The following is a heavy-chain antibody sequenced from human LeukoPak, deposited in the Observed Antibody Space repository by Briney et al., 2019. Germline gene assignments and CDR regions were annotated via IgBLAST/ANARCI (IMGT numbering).Heavy chain of an antibody. J-gene: IGHJ4*02. CDR1: GGSFSGYY. CDR2: INHSGST. CDR3: ARHLSNSSSWYCFDY. D-gene: IGHD6-13*01. Sequence: SETLSLTRAVYGGSFSGYYWSWIRQPPGKGLEWIGEINHSGSTNYNPSLKSRVTISVDTSKNQFSLKLSSVTAADTAVYYCARHLSNSSSWYCFDYWGQGTLVTVSS. V-gene: IGHV4-34*01.